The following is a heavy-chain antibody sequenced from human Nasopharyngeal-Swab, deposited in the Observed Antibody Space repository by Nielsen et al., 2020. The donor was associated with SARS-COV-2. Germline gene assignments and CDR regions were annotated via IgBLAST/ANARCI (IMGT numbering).Heavy chain of an antibody. CDR1: GFTFSSYS. D-gene: IGHD2-2*01. J-gene: IGHJ4*02. Sequence: GESLKISCAASGFTFSSYSMNWVRQAPGKGLEWVSSISSSSSYIYYADSVKGRFTISRDNAKNSLYLQMNSLRAEDTAVYYCARGASHRRKSTSYYFDDWGQGTLVTVSS. CDR2: ISSSSSYI. CDR3: ARGASHRRKSTSYYFDD. V-gene: IGHV3-21*01.